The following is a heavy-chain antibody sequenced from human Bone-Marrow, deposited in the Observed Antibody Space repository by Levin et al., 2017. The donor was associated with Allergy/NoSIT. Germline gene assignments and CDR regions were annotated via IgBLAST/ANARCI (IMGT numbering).Heavy chain of an antibody. V-gene: IGHV1-8*01. CDR2: MNAYNRNT. CDR3: ARGRGYYGRDGMDV. J-gene: IGHJ6*02. D-gene: IGHD3-10*01. CDR1: GYTFTSYD. Sequence: VASVKVSCKASGYTFTSYDIDWVRQATGQGLEWMGWMNAYNRNTAYAQKFQDRVTMTWNTSIGTAYMELSSLRSEDTAVYYCARGRGYYGRDGMDVWGQGTTVTVSS.